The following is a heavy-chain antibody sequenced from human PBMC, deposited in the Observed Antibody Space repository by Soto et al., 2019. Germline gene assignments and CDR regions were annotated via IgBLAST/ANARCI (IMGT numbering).Heavy chain of an antibody. CDR2: IWYDGSNN. D-gene: IGHD2-2*02. J-gene: IGHJ3*02. CDR1: XXXFSXXX. Sequence: GGSLRLSXXASXXXFSXXXMHXXXQAPGKGLEWVAVIWYDGSNNSHADSVKGRFTISRDNSKNTLYLQMNSLRAEDTAVYYCAGSRYRPDAFDIWGQGTMVTVSS. V-gene: IGHV3-33*01. CDR3: AGSRYRPDAFDI.